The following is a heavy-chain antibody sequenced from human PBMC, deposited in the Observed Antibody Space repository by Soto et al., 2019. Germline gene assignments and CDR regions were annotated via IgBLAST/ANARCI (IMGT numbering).Heavy chain of an antibody. CDR1: GGSMTSGDQY. D-gene: IGHD1-1*01. V-gene: IGHV4-31*03. CDR3: ARERPQRQRRNMDV. J-gene: IGHJ6*02. Sequence: LSLTCTVTGGSMTSGDQYWTWIRHRPGEGLEWFGYINHRGSLYYNPSLKSRVSMSVDTSKNQFSLNLSSVTAADTAVYYCARERPQRQRRNMDVLGQGTTVTVSS. CDR2: INHRGSL.